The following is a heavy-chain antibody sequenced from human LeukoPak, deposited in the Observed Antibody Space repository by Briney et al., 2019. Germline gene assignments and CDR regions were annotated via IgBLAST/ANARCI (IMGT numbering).Heavy chain of an antibody. CDR2: INPSGGST. Sequence: ASVKVSCKASGYTFTSYYMHWVRRAPGQGLEWMGIINPSGGSTSYAQKFQGRVTMTRDTSTSTVYMELSSLRSEDTAVYYCASSVYQSRVVPVQNAFDIWGQGTMVTVSS. D-gene: IGHD2-2*01. CDR3: ASSVYQSRVVPVQNAFDI. CDR1: GYTFTSYY. V-gene: IGHV1-46*01. J-gene: IGHJ3*02.